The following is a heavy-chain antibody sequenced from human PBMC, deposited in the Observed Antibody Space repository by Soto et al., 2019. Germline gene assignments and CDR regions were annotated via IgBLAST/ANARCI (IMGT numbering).Heavy chain of an antibody. J-gene: IGHJ5*02. Sequence: APVKVSCKASGYTFTDYYMYWVLQAPGQGLEWMGWINPNSGGTNYAQKFQGRVTMTRDTSISTAYMELSRLRSDDTAVYYCARTAMVREGFDPWGQGTLVPVSS. D-gene: IGHD3-10*01. V-gene: IGHV1-2*02. CDR1: GYTFTDYY. CDR3: ARTAMVREGFDP. CDR2: INPNSGGT.